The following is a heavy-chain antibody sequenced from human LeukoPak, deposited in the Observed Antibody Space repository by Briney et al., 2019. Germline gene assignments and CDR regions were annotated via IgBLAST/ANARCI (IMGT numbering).Heavy chain of an antibody. CDR2: ISGSGGST. V-gene: IGHV3-23*01. D-gene: IGHD1-26*01. CDR1: GFTFSSNY. CDR3: AKNARYSGTYSALSPSDY. J-gene: IGHJ4*02. Sequence: GGSLRLSCAASGFTFSSNYMSWVRQAPGKGLEWVSAISGSGGSTYYADSVKGRFTISRDNSKNTLYLQMNSLRAEDTAVYYCAKNARYSGTYSALSPSDYWGQGTLVTVSS.